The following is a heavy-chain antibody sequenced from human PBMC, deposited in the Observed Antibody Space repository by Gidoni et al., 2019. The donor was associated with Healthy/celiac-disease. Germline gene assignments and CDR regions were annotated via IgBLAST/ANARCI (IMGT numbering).Heavy chain of an antibody. V-gene: IGHV3-9*01. J-gene: IGHJ4*02. D-gene: IGHD2-15*01. Sequence: DVELVESGGGLVQLGRSLRLSCAASGLIFDAYALQWVRQAPGKGLELVSGISWNSGSIGYADSVKGRFTISRDNAKNSLYLQINSLRAEDTALYYCAKEIGYCSGGSCYGENYDYWGQGTLVTVSS. CDR1: GLIFDAYA. CDR3: AKEIGYCSGGSCYGENYDY. CDR2: ISWNSGSI.